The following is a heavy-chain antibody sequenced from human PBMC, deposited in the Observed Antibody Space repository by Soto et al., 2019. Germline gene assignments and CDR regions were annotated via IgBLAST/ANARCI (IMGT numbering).Heavy chain of an antibody. V-gene: IGHV3-11*05. Sequence: QVQLVESGGGLVKPGGSLRLSCAASGFTFKDYYMAWIRQAPGKGLEWVSYITSKGDYTNYADSVKGRFTISRDNAKNPLWHQMRSLTVEDTAVYYCARPLGTGFSFLYGTDVWGQGTMVTVSS. CDR1: GFTFKDYY. CDR2: ITSKGDYT. D-gene: IGHD3-9*01. CDR3: ARPLGTGFSFLYGTDV. J-gene: IGHJ6*01.